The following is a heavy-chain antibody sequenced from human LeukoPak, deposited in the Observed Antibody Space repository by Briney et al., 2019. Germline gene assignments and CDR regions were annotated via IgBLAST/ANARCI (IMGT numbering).Heavy chain of an antibody. J-gene: IGHJ4*02. CDR3: ARGGVLKSVDY. CDR1: GGFISGHY. V-gene: IGHV4-59*11. CDR2: IYDSGST. D-gene: IGHD3-16*01. Sequence: SETLSLTCTVSGGFISGHYWTWIRQPPGKGLEWIGYIYDSGSTTYNPSLKSRVTISVDTSKNQFSLKLSSVTAADTAVYYCARGGVLKSVDYWGQGTLVAVSS.